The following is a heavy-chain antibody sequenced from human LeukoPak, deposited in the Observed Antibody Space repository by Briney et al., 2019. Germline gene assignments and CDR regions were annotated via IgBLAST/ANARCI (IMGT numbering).Heavy chain of an antibody. CDR1: GFTFSSYA. CDR2: ISASSSI. V-gene: IGHV3-23*01. J-gene: IGHJ4*02. D-gene: IGHD3-22*01. CDR3: AKGSYYDSSGYYYFDY. Sequence: GGSLRLSCAASGFTFSSYAMNWVRQAPGKGLEWVSGISASSSIYYADSVKGRFTISRDNSKDTLYLQVNSLRADDTAVYYCAKGSYYDSSGYYYFDYWGQGTLVTVSS.